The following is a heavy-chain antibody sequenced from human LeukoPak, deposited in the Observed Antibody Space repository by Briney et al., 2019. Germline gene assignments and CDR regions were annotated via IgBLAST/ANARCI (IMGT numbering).Heavy chain of an antibody. CDR1: GGSISSGDYY. CDR3: ARETGTTFVDY. Sequence: PSETLSLTCTVSGGSISSGDYYWSWIRQPPGKVLEWIGYIYYSGSTYYNPSLKSRVTISVDTSKNQFSLKLSPVTAADTAVYYCARETGTTFVDYWGQGTLVTVSS. J-gene: IGHJ4*02. V-gene: IGHV4-30-4*01. D-gene: IGHD1-1*01. CDR2: IYYSGST.